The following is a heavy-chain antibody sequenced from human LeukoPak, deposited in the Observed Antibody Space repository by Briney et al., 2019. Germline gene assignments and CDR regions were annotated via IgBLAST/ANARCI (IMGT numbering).Heavy chain of an antibody. CDR1: GYTFTSYD. Sequence: GASVKVSCEASGYTFTSYDINWVRQATGQGLEWMGWMNPNSGNTGYAQKFQGRVTMTRNTSISTAYMELSSLRSEDTAVYYCARGGHILVVTATYYMDVWGKGTTVTVSS. CDR2: MNPNSGNT. D-gene: IGHD2-21*02. J-gene: IGHJ6*03. CDR3: ARGGHILVVTATYYMDV. V-gene: IGHV1-8*01.